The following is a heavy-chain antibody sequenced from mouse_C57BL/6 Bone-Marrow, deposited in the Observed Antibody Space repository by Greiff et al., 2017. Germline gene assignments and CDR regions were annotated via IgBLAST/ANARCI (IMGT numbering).Heavy chain of an antibody. J-gene: IGHJ3*01. CDR3: ARESYYDGSSAWGAY. CDR2: IHPNSGST. Sequence: QVQLQQSGAELVKPGASVTLSCKASGYTFTSYWMHWVKQRPGQGLEWIGRIHPNSGSTNYNEKFKSKATLTVDKSSSAAYMQLSSLTSEDAAVYYCARESYYDGSSAWGAYWGQGTLVTVSA. D-gene: IGHD1-1*01. V-gene: IGHV1-64*01. CDR1: GYTFTSYW.